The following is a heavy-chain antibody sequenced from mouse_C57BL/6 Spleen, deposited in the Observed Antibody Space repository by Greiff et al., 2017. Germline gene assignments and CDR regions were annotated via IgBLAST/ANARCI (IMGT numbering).Heavy chain of an antibody. CDR1: GFNIKDYY. Sequence: EVQRVESGAELVKPGASVKLSCTASGFNIKDYYMPWVQQRTEQGLEWIGRIDPEDGETKYAPKFQGKATITADTSSNTSYLQLSSLTSEDTAVYYGALDGYYVWYFDVWGTGTTVTVSS. CDR2: IDPEDGET. D-gene: IGHD2-3*01. V-gene: IGHV14-2*01. J-gene: IGHJ1*03. CDR3: ALDGYYVWYFDV.